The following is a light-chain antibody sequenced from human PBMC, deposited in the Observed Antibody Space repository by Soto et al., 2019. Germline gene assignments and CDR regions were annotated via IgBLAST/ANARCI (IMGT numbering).Light chain of an antibody. CDR2: GAS. CDR3: QQYSTSRKT. J-gene: IGKJ1*01. CDR1: QSVTNSF. V-gene: IGKV3-20*01. Sequence: DIVLTQSPGTLSLSPGERATLSCRASQSVTNSFLAWYQQKPGQAPRLLMYGASTRATGIPDRFRGSGSGSDFTLTISRLEPEDFAVYSCQQYSTSRKTFGQGTTVEIK.